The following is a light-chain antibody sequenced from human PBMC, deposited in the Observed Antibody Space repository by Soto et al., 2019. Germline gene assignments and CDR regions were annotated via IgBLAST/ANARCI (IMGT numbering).Light chain of an antibody. CDR1: QSVFSN. V-gene: IGKV3-15*01. Sequence: EIVMTQSPATLSVSPGERATLSCRASQSVFSNLAWYQQEPGQAPRLLISGASTRASGVPARFSGSGSGTDFTLTISSLQSEDFAVYYCQQYNSWPQTFGQGTKVEIK. CDR2: GAS. J-gene: IGKJ1*01. CDR3: QQYNSWPQT.